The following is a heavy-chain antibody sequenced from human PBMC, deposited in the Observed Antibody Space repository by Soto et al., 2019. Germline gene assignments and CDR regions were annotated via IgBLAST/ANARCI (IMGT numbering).Heavy chain of an antibody. CDR3: ARWIGSYSLRDAFDI. V-gene: IGHV4-59*01. CDR2: IYYSGST. D-gene: IGHD1-26*01. J-gene: IGHJ3*02. CDR1: GGSISSYY. Sequence: PSETLSLTCTVSGGSISSYYWSWIRQPPGKGLEWIGYIYYSGSTNYNPSLKSRVTISVDTSKNQFALKLSSVTAADTAVYYCARWIGSYSLRDAFDIWVQGTMVPVSS.